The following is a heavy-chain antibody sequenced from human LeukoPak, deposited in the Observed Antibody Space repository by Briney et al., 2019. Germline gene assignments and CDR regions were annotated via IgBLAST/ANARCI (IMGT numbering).Heavy chain of an antibody. Sequence: PSETLSLTCAVYGGSFSGYYWSWIRQPPGKGLEWIEEINHSGSTNYNPSLKSRVTISVDTSKNQFSLKLSSVTAADTAVYYCARDSPYCGGDCSGFDPWGQGTLVTVSS. D-gene: IGHD2-21*02. CDR1: GGSFSGYY. V-gene: IGHV4-34*01. CDR2: INHSGST. J-gene: IGHJ5*02. CDR3: ARDSPYCGGDCSGFDP.